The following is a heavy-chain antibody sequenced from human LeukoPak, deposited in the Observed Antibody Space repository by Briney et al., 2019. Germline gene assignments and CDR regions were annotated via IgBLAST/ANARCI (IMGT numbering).Heavy chain of an antibody. Sequence: GGSLRLSCAASGFAFRSYEMNWVRQAPGKGLEWISYISTGTTVYYAESVKGRFTISRDNAKNTLYLQMNSLRAEDTAVYYCARGAFVVVTSVGYMDVWGKGTTVTVSS. J-gene: IGHJ6*03. D-gene: IGHD2-21*02. CDR3: ARGAFVVVTSVGYMDV. CDR1: GFAFRSYE. CDR2: ISTGTTV. V-gene: IGHV3-69-1*01.